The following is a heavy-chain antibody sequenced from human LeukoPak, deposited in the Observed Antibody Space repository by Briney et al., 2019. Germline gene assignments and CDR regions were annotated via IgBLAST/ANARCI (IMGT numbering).Heavy chain of an antibody. J-gene: IGHJ4*02. Sequence: GASVKVSCKASGYTLTSYGSSWVRQAPGQGLEWMGGISANNGDTYYAQKLQGRVTMTTDTSTSTAYMELRSLRSDDTAVYYCARDRVWSGRYYFDYWGQGTLVTVTS. V-gene: IGHV1-18*04. CDR3: ARDRVWSGRYYFDY. D-gene: IGHD3-3*01. CDR1: GYTLTSYG. CDR2: ISANNGDT.